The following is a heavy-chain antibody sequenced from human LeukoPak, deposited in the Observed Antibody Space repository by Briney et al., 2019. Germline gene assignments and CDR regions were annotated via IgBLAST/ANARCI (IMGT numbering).Heavy chain of an antibody. D-gene: IGHD4-17*01. CDR2: IIPILGIA. J-gene: IGHJ4*02. Sequence: ASVKVSCKASGGAFSSYAISWVRQAPGQGLEWMGRIIPILGIANYAQKFQGRVTITADKSTSTAYMELSSLRSEDTAVYYCARDRRGYGDYGYYFDYWGQGTLVTVSS. CDR1: GGAFSSYA. CDR3: ARDRRGYGDYGYYFDY. V-gene: IGHV1-69*04.